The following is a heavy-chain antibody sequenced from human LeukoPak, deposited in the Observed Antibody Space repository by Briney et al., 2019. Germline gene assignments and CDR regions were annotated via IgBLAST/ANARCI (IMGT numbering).Heavy chain of an antibody. V-gene: IGHV4-59*01. D-gene: IGHD3-16*01. CDR2: IYYSGST. CDR3: AREYNGGAPNWFDP. Sequence: SETLSLTCTVSGGSISSYYWSWIRQPPGKGLAWIGYIYYSGSTNYNPSLKSRVTISVDTSKNQFSLKLSPVTAADTAVYYCAREYNGGAPNWFDPWGQGTLVTVSS. J-gene: IGHJ5*02. CDR1: GGSISSYY.